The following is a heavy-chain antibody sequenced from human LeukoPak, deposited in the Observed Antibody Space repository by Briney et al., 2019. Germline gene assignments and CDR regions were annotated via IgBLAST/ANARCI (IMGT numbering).Heavy chain of an antibody. J-gene: IGHJ5*02. CDR1: GGSISSGGYS. V-gene: IGHV4-30-2*01. CDR3: ARQNLGYCSGGSCYPWFDP. Sequence: PSETLSLTCAVSGGSISSGGYSWSWIRQPPGEGLEWIGYIYHSGSTYYNPSLKSRVTISVDRSKNQFSLKLSSVTAADTAVYYCARQNLGYCSGGSCYPWFDPWGQGTLVTVSS. CDR2: IYHSGST. D-gene: IGHD2-15*01.